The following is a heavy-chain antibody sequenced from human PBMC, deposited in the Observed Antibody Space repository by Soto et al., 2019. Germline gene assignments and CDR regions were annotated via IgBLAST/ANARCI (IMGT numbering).Heavy chain of an antibody. J-gene: IGHJ5*02. Sequence: QVQLVQSGAEVKKPGSSVKVSCKASGGTFSSYTISWVRQAPGQGLEWMGRIIPILGIANYAQKFQGRVTISADKSTCTAYLVLICLTSEDTPMYYCARVGPRNSSYGTHCFDPWGQGTLVTVSS. CDR1: GGTFSSYT. CDR3: ARVGPRNSSYGTHCFDP. V-gene: IGHV1-69*02. CDR2: IIPILGIA. D-gene: IGHD5-12*01.